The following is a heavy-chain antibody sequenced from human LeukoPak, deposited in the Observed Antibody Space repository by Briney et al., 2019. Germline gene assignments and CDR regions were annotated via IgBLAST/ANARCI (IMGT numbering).Heavy chain of an antibody. V-gene: IGHV3-9*01. CDR1: GFTFDDYA. Sequence: GGSLRLSCAASGFTFDDYAMHWVRQAPGKGLEWVSGISWNSGSIGYADSVKGRFTISRDNAKNSLYLQMNSLRAEDTALYYCAKAMGYDILTGSNWFDPWGQGTLVTVSS. CDR2: ISWNSGSI. J-gene: IGHJ5*02. D-gene: IGHD3-9*01. CDR3: AKAMGYDILTGSNWFDP.